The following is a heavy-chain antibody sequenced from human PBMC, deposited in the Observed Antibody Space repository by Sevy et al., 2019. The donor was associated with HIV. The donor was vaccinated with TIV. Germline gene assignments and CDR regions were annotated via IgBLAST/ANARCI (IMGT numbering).Heavy chain of an antibody. CDR1: GFTVNDKY. D-gene: IGHD6-19*01. V-gene: IGHV3-66*02. J-gene: IGHJ4*02. CDR3: VSLFLSYRSGWSYFDY. CDR2: IFSSGST. Sequence: GGSLRLSCAISGFTVNDKYIIWVRQAPGKGLEWVSVIFSSGSTYYADTAKGRFTISRDNSKNTVDLQMNSVRAEDTAVYYCVSLFLSYRSGWSYFDYWGQGTLVTVSS.